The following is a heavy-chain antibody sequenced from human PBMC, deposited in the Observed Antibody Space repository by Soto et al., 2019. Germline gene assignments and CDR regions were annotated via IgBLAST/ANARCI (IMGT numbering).Heavy chain of an antibody. CDR2: IYYSGST. Sequence: AGPLSLTCTVSVGSISSYYWSWIRQPPGKGLEWIGYIYYSGSTNYNPSLKSRVTISVDTSKNQFSLKLSSVTAADTAVYYCATSDGRYWGQGTLVTVSS. J-gene: IGHJ4*02. CDR3: ATSDGRY. V-gene: IGHV4-59*01. CDR1: VGSISSYY.